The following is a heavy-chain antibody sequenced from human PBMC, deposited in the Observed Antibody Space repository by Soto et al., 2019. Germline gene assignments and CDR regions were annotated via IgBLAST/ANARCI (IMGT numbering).Heavy chain of an antibody. V-gene: IGHV3-74*01. CDR1: GFTFSSYW. CDR2: INSDGSST. Sequence: PGGSLRLSCAVSGFTFSSYWMHWVRQAPGKGLVWVSRINSDGSSTSYADSVKGRFTISRDNAKNTLYLQMNSLRAEDTAVYYCARDFGVSSGWLDYWGQGTLVTVSS. D-gene: IGHD6-19*01. CDR3: ARDFGVSSGWLDY. J-gene: IGHJ4*02.